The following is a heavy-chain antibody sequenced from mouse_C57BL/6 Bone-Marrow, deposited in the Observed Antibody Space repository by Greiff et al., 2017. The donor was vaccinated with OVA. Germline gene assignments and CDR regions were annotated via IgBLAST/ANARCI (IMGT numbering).Heavy chain of an antibody. CDR3: AKNRGITTVVATDAMDY. Sequence: QVQLKQSGPGLVQPSQSLSITCTVSGFSLTSYGVHWVRQSPGKGLEWLGVIWRGGSTDYNAAFMSRLSITKDNSKSQVFFKMNSLQADDTAIYXCAKNRGITTVVATDAMDYWGQGTSVTVSS. CDR1: GFSLTSYG. V-gene: IGHV2-5*01. CDR2: IWRGGST. J-gene: IGHJ4*01. D-gene: IGHD1-1*01.